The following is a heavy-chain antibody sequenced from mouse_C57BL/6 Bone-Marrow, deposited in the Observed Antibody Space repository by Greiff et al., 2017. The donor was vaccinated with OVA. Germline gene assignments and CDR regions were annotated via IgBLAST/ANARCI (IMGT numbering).Heavy chain of an antibody. CDR2: IDPEDGET. CDR1: GFNIKDYY. CDR3: AREAYYYGSLDY. Sequence: VQLQQSGAELVKPGASVKLSCTASGFNIKDYYMHWVKQRTEQGLEWIGRIDPEDGETKYAPKLQGTSTITADKSSNTAYLHLSSLTSEDTAVYYGAREAYYYGSLDYWGQGTTLTVS. J-gene: IGHJ2*01. V-gene: IGHV14-2*01. D-gene: IGHD1-1*01.